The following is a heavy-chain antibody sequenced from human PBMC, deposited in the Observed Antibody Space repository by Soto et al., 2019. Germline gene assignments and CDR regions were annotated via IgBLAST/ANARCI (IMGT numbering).Heavy chain of an antibody. Sequence: QVQLQESGPGLVKPSETLSLTCTVSGGSISSYYCSWFRQPPGKGLVWIGHMHYGGNSEYNPSLRSRATTSVDTSKNGISLRLSSVTAEDAALYYCARQGVGAIHGLVDVWGQGSTVTFSS. CDR3: ARQGVGAIHGLVDV. CDR2: MHYGGNS. CDR1: GGSISSYY. J-gene: IGHJ6*02. D-gene: IGHD3-10*01. V-gene: IGHV4-59*08.